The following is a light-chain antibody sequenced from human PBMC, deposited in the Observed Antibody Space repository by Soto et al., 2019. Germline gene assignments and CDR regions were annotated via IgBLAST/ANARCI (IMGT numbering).Light chain of an antibody. Sequence: QSLLPQPPSASGTPGQRVTISCSGSSSNVGTNTVHWYQHLPGTAPKLLIYGNNQRPSGVPDRFSGSSSGTSASLAISGLRSEDESDYYCATWDDSLNGYVFGTGTKVTVL. CDR2: GNN. CDR1: SSNVGTNT. J-gene: IGLJ1*01. V-gene: IGLV1-44*01. CDR3: ATWDDSLNGYV.